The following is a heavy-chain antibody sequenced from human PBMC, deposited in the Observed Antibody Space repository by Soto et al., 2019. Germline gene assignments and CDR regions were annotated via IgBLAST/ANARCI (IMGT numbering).Heavy chain of an antibody. CDR1: GFTFSSFG. V-gene: IGHV3-30*03. CDR2: ISKDGDTT. CDR3: ARRHMEPPVPVDYGMDV. J-gene: IGHJ6*01. D-gene: IGHD1-1*01. Sequence: QVQLLESGGGVVQPGGSLRLSCEGSGFTFSSFGLHWVRQAPGKGLEWVAQISKDGDTTDYADAVKGRFIVSRDNAKNTLFLHMNSLRPDDTSVYYCARRHMEPPVPVDYGMDVW.